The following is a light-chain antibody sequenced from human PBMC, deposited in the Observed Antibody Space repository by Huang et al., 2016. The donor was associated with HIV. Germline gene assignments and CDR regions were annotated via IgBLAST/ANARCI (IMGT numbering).Light chain of an antibody. Sequence: EIVLTQSPATLSLSPGERATLSCRASQSVGGYLAWYQQKPGHAPRLLIYDTSTRATCIPARFSGSVSETDFTLTISSLEPEDFAVYYCQQPGSFGQGTKVDIK. J-gene: IGKJ2*01. CDR2: DTS. CDR1: QSVGGY. CDR3: QQPGS. V-gene: IGKV3-11*01.